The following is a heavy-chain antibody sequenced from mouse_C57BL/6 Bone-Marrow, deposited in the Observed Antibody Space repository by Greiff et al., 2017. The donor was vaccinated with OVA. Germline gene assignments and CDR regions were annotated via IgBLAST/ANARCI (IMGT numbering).Heavy chain of an antibody. Sequence: VQLQQSGAELARPGASVKMSCKASGYTFTSYTMHWVKQRPGQGLEWIGYINPSSGYTKYNQKFKDKATLTADKSSSTAYMQLSSLTSEDSAVYYWAGKPLNWDWDVEVWGTGTTVTVSS. CDR1: GYTFTSYT. V-gene: IGHV1-4*01. D-gene: IGHD4-1*02. J-gene: IGHJ1*03. CDR2: INPSSGYT. CDR3: AGKPLNWDWDVEV.